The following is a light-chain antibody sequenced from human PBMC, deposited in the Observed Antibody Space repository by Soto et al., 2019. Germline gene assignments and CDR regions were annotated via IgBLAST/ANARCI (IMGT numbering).Light chain of an antibody. CDR1: QSMNTY. V-gene: IGKV1-39*01. CDR3: QQSYSTPFT. Sequence: DLQMTQSPSSLSASVGDRVTITCRASQSMNTYLNWYQQKPGKAPKLLIYGASSLQSGVPSRFSGSASGTDFTLTISSLQPEDFATYYCQQSYSTPFTFGPGTKVDIK. J-gene: IGKJ3*01. CDR2: GAS.